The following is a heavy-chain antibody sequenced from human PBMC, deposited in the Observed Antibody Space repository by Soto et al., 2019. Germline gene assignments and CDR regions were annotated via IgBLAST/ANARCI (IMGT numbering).Heavy chain of an antibody. V-gene: IGHV3-53*01. D-gene: IGHD2-21*01. CDR1: GFTVSSNY. CDR3: ARDIRLGYGMDV. J-gene: IGHJ6*02. CDR2: IYSGGST. Sequence: GSLRLSCAASGFTVSSNYMSWVRQAPGKGLEWVSVIYSGGSTYYADSVKGRFTISRDNSKNTLYLQMNSLRAEDTAVYYCARDIRLGYGMDVWGQGTTVTVSS.